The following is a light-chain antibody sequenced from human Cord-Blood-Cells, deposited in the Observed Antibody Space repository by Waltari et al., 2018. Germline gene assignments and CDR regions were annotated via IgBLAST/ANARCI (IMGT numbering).Light chain of an antibody. V-gene: IGLV4-69*01. CDR1: SGHSSYA. Sequence: QLVLTQSPSASASLRASVTLTCPLSSGHSSYAIACHQQQPETGPRYLMKLNSDGSHSKGDGIPDRFSGSSSGAERYLTISSLQSEDEADYYCQTWGTGIQVFGGGTKLTVL. CDR3: QTWGTGIQV. J-gene: IGLJ3*02. CDR2: LNSDGSH.